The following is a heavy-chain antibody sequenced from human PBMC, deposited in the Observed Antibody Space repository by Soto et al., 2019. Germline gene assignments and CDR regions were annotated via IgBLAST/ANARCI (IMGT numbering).Heavy chain of an antibody. Sequence: EVQLLESGGGLVQPGGSLRLSCAASGFTFSSYAMSWVRQAPGKGLEWVSAISGSGGNTYYAASGKGRVTISRDNSKNPLYLQVDSLRAEDTAVYYCAKALTTVGGQGTLVTVSS. CDR1: GFTFSSYA. J-gene: IGHJ4*02. D-gene: IGHD4-17*01. CDR2: ISGSGGNT. V-gene: IGHV3-23*01. CDR3: AKALTTV.